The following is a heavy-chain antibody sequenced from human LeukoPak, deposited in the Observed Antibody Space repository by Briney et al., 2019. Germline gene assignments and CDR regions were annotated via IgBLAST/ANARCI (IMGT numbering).Heavy chain of an antibody. CDR2: IYYSGST. V-gene: IGHV4-59*01. CDR1: GGSINSFY. D-gene: IGHD3-10*01. J-gene: IGHJ6*04. CDR3: ARLARLTLIRGVTGYHSLDV. Sequence: PSETLSLTCTVSGGSINSFYWSWIRQPPGGGLGWVGYIYYSGSTNYNPSLKGRVTISVDASKTRFSLWLSSVTAADTAVYYCARLARLTLIRGVTGYHSLDVWGKGTKVTVSS.